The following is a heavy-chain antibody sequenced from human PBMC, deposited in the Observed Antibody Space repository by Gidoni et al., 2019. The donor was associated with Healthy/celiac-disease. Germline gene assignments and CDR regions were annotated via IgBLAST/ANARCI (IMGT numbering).Heavy chain of an antibody. V-gene: IGHV4-39*01. CDR2: IYYSGST. CDR3: ARIVVVIISPDY. CDR1: GGSISSSSYY. J-gene: IGHJ4*02. D-gene: IGHD3-22*01. Sequence: QLQLQESGQGLVKPSETLSLTCTVPGGSISSSSYYWGLIRQPPGKGLVWIGSIYYSGSTYYNPSLKSRVTISVDTSKNQFSLKLSSVTAVYTAVYYCARIVVVIISPDYWGQGTLVTVSS.